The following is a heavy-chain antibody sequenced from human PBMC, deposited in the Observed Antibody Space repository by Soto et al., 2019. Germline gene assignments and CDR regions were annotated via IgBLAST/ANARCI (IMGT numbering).Heavy chain of an antibody. CDR3: ANQVVGGSYVYTFAP. CDR2: IYYSGST. CDR1: GGSITSSSYY. Sequence: QLHLRESGPGLVKPSETLSLTCTVSGGSITSSSYYWGWIRQPPGKGLKWIGSIYYSGSTFYNPSRKSLVPTSLATATHQFSLKLSSVTAANTAVYYCANQVVGGSYVYTFAPCGQGTLVTVSP. J-gene: IGHJ5*02. D-gene: IGHD1-26*01. V-gene: IGHV4-39*01.